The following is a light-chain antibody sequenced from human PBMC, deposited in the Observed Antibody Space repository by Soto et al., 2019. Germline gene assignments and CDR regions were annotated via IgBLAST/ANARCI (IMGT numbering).Light chain of an antibody. V-gene: IGKV1-6*01. J-gene: IGKJ1*01. CDR2: AAS. Sequence: AIQMTQSPSSLSASVGDRVTITCRASQGIRNNLGWYQQKPGKAPKLLIFAASTLQSGVPSRFSASGSGTDFTLTISSLQPEDFATYYCLQDYNYPWTFGQGTKVEI. CDR3: LQDYNYPWT. CDR1: QGIRNN.